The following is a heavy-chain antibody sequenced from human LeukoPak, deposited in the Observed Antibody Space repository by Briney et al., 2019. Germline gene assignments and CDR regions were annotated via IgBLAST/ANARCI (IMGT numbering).Heavy chain of an antibody. CDR3: ARVEYDILTGYLTPYYFDY. CDR1: GFTFSSYW. D-gene: IGHD3-9*01. Sequence: GGSLRLSCAASGFTFSSYWMSWVRQAPGKGLEWVASIKQDGSEKYYVDSVKGRFTISRDNAKNSLYLQMNSLRAEDTAVYYCARVEYDILTGYLTPYYFDYWGQGTLVTVSS. V-gene: IGHV3-7*03. J-gene: IGHJ4*02. CDR2: IKQDGSEK.